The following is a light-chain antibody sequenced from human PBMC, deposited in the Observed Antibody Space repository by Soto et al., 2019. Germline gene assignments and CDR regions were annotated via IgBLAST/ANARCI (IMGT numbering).Light chain of an antibody. CDR3: MQGTHWPYT. CDR2: KVS. V-gene: IGKV2D-30*01. CDR1: QSLVYSDGNTY. Sequence: DVVMTQSPLSLPVTLGQPASISCRSSQSLVYSDGNTYLSWFQQRPGQSSRRLIYKVSNWDSWVPERLRGSGSGSDFTLKIIRLEDEDIGVYYCMQGTHWPYTFGQGTKLEIK. J-gene: IGKJ2*01.